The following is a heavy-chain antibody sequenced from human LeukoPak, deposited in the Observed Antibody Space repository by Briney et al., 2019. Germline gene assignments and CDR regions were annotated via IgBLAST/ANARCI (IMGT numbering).Heavy chain of an antibody. CDR3: ARGSCITIVGVVIRNTCYFDY. CDR2: INHSGST. D-gene: IGHD3-3*01. Sequence: SETLSLTCAVYGGSFSGYYWSWIRQPPGKGLEWIGKINHSGSTNYNPSLKSRVTISVDTSKKQFSLKLSSVTAADTAVYYCARGSCITIVGVVIRNTCYFDYWGQGTLVTVSS. V-gene: IGHV4-34*01. J-gene: IGHJ4*02. CDR1: GGSFSGYY.